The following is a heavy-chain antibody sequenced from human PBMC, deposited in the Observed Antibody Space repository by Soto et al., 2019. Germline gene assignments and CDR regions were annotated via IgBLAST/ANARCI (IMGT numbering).Heavy chain of an antibody. Sequence: PGGSLRLSCAASGVTFSSYRMHWVRQAPGKGLEWVAVISYDGSNKYYAGSVKVRFTIAKDNSKNTLYLQMNSLRAEDTVVYYCAKGGSLGQIVVVINGPWGQGRLVTVAS. D-gene: IGHD3-22*01. CDR2: ISYDGSNK. CDR3: AKGGSLGQIVVVINGP. V-gene: IGHV3-30*18. J-gene: IGHJ5*02. CDR1: GVTFSSYR.